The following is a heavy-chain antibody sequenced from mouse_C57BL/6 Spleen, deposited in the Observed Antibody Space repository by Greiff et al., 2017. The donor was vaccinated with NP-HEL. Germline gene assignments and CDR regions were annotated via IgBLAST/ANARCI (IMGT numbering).Heavy chain of an antibody. CDR3: ARSGQLRLQGYAMDY. CDR1: GYAFSSSW. J-gene: IGHJ4*01. V-gene: IGHV1-82*01. Sequence: QVQLLQSGPELVKPGASVKISCKASGYAFSSSWMNWVKQRPGKGLEWIGRIYPGDGDTNYNGKFKGKATLTADKSSSTAYMQLSSLTSEDSAVYFCARSGQLRLQGYAMDYWGQGTSVTVSS. D-gene: IGHD3-2*02. CDR2: IYPGDGDT.